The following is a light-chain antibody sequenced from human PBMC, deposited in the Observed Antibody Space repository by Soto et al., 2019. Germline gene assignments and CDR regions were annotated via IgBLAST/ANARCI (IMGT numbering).Light chain of an antibody. J-gene: IGKJ5*01. Sequence: MAQSEATLSVSPGERATISCRASQSVSSNLAWYQQKPGQAPRLVIYGASTRATGIPARFSGSGSGTEFTFSISSLQSEEVSGYCSPEFTLWPITCGHATRLEIK. CDR1: QSVSSN. V-gene: IGKV3-15*01. CDR3: PEFTLWPIT. CDR2: GAS.